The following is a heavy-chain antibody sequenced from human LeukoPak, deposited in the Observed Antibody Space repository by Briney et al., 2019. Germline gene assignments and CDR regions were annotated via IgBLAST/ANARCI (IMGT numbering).Heavy chain of an antibody. CDR3: AKAPIAGYSSSWYGDNWFDP. V-gene: IGHV3-9*01. J-gene: IGHJ5*02. Sequence: PGRSLRLSCAASGFTFDDYAMHWVRQAPGKGLEWVSGISWNSGSIGYADSVKGRFTISRDNAKNSLYLQMNSLRAEDTALYYCAKAPIAGYSSSWYGDNWFDPWGQGTLVTVSS. CDR1: GFTFDDYA. D-gene: IGHD6-13*01. CDR2: ISWNSGSI.